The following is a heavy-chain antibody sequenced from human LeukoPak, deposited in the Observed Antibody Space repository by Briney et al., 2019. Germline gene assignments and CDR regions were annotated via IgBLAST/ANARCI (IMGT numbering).Heavy chain of an antibody. D-gene: IGHD2-15*01. Sequence: GGSLRLSCAASGFTFSSYWMHWVRQAPGKGLVWVSRINGDGSTTTYADSVKGRFTISRDNAKNTLYLQMNSLRAEDTAVYYCAKEVDCSGASCYPRDYHFGMDVWGQGTTVTVSS. J-gene: IGHJ6*02. CDR2: INGDGSTT. CDR1: GFTFSSYW. CDR3: AKEVDCSGASCYPRDYHFGMDV. V-gene: IGHV3-74*01.